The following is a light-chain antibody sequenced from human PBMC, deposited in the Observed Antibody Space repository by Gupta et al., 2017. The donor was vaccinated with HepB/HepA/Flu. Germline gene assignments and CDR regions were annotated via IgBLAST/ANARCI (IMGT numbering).Light chain of an antibody. J-gene: IGKJ3*01. CDR1: QSVSSSY. CDR3: QQYGSSLYFT. V-gene: IGKV3-20*01. CDR2: GAS. Sequence: EIVLTQSPGTLSLSPGERATLSCRASQSVSSSYLAWYQQIPGQAPRLLIYGASSRATGIPDRFSGSGSGTDFTLTISRREPEDFAVYYCQQYGSSLYFTFGHGTKVDIK.